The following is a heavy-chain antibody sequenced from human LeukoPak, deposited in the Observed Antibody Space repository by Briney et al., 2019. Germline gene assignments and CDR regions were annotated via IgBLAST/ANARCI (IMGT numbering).Heavy chain of an antibody. D-gene: IGHD5-18*01. V-gene: IGHV3-49*04. Sequence: GGSLRLSCTASEVSDYAVSWVRRAPGKDLEWVGFIRSKTYGGTAEYAASAKGRFSISRGDSKTIAYLQMNSLTIEDTAVYYCTLANRAYAYGYDYWGQGTLVTVSS. CDR1: EVSDYA. CDR3: TLANRAYAYGYDY. J-gene: IGHJ4*02. CDR2: IRSKTYGGTA.